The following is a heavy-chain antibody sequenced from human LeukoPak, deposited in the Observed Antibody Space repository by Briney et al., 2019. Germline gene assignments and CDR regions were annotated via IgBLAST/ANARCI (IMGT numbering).Heavy chain of an antibody. Sequence: PSQTLSLTCTVSGGSISSGDYYWRWIRQPPGKGLEWIGYIYYSGSTYYNPSLKSRVTISVDTSKNQFSLKLSSVTAADTAVYYCARDFTSSRGHWFDPWGQGTLVTVSS. V-gene: IGHV4-30-4*08. CDR2: IYYSGST. J-gene: IGHJ5*02. CDR1: GGSISSGDYY. CDR3: ARDFTSSRGHWFDP. D-gene: IGHD2-2*01.